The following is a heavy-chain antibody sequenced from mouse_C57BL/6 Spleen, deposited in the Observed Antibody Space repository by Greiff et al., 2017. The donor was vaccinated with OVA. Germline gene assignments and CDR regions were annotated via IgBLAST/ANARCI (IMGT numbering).Heavy chain of an antibody. CDR2: IYPGDGDT. J-gene: IGHJ2*01. Sequence: VQLQESGPELVKPGASVKISCKASGYAFSSSWMNWVKQRPGKGLEWIGRIYPGDGDTNYNGKFKGKATLTADKSSSKAYMQLSSLTSEDSAVYFCAKIITTVVGGLDYWGQGTTLTVSS. V-gene: IGHV1-82*01. CDR3: AKIITTVVGGLDY. CDR1: GYAFSSSW. D-gene: IGHD1-1*01.